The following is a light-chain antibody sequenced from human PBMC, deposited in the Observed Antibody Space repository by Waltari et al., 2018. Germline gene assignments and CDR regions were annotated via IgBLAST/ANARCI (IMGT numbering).Light chain of an antibody. V-gene: IGKV1-5*01. Sequence: DIQMTQSPSTLSASVGDRVTISCRVSQRISSWLACYQQKPGKAPKLLIYDVSTLESGVPSRFSGSGSGTEFTLTISSLQPDDFATYYCQQYNSYSWTFGQGTKVEI. J-gene: IGKJ1*01. CDR1: QRISSW. CDR2: DVS. CDR3: QQYNSYSWT.